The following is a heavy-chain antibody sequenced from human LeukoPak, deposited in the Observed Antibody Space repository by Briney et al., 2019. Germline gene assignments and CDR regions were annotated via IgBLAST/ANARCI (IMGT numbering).Heavy chain of an antibody. V-gene: IGHV1-69*13. CDR2: IIPIFGTA. CDR3: ATSLAVEYYDFWSGRAFDI. CDR1: GGTFSSYA. D-gene: IGHD3-3*01. J-gene: IGHJ3*02. Sequence: ASVKVSCKASGGTFSSYAISWVRQAPGQGLEWMGGIIPIFGTANYAQKFQGRVTITADESTSTAYMELRSLRSDDTAVYYCATSLAVEYYDFWSGRAFDIWGQGTMVTVSS.